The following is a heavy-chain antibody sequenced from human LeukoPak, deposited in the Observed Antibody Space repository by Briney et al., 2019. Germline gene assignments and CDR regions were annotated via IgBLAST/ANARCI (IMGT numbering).Heavy chain of an antibody. J-gene: IGHJ4*02. V-gene: IGHV4-59*01. CDR2: IYYSGST. Sequence: SETLSLTCTVSGGSISSYYWSWLRQPPGKGLEWVGYIYYSGSTNYNPSLKRRVTISVDTSNNQFSLKLSSVTAADTAVYYCARDRAVAGSFDYWGQGTLVTVSS. CDR3: ARDRAVAGSFDY. D-gene: IGHD6-19*01. CDR1: GGSISSYY.